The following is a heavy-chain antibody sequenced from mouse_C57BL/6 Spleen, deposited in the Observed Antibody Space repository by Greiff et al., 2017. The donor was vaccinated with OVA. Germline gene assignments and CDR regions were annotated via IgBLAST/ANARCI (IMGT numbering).Heavy chain of an antibody. D-gene: IGHD2-5*01. CDR2: INPNNGGT. CDR3: ARPYSNAWFAY. Sequence: LVEPGASVKMSCKASGYTFTDYNMHWVKQSHGKSLEWIGYINPNNGGTSYNQKFKGKATLTVNKSSSTAYMELRSLTSEDSAVYYCARPYSNAWFAYWGQGTLVTVSA. CDR1: GYTFTDYN. J-gene: IGHJ3*01. V-gene: IGHV1-22*01.